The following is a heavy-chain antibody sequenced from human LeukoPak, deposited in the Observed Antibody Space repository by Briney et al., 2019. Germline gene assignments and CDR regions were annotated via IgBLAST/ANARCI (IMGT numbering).Heavy chain of an antibody. D-gene: IGHD2-15*01. CDR3: VREYCSGGSCSDAFDI. Sequence: GGSLRLSCAASGFTFSTYEMDWVRQAPGKGMEWISYIDSNSRTIHYADSVRGRFTISRDNAKNSLFLQMNSLRAEDTAVYYCVREYCSGGSCSDAFDIWGQGTMVTVSS. V-gene: IGHV3-48*03. J-gene: IGHJ3*02. CDR1: GFTFSTYE. CDR2: IDSNSRTI.